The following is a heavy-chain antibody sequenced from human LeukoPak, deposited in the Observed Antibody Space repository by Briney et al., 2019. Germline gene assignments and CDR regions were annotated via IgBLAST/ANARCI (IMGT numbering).Heavy chain of an antibody. Sequence: GGSLRLSCAVSGFTFSDYYMSWIRQAPGKGLEWISYITSSSSTINYADSVNGRFTISRDNAKNSLYLQMNSLRAEDTAVYYCARDAVRRFDYWGQGTLVTVSS. D-gene: IGHD3-10*01. V-gene: IGHV3-11*04. CDR3: ARDAVRRFDY. CDR2: ITSSSSTI. CDR1: GFTFSDYY. J-gene: IGHJ4*02.